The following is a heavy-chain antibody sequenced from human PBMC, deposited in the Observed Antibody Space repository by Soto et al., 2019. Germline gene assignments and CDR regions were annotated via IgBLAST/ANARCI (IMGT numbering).Heavy chain of an antibody. CDR2: IWYDGSNT. V-gene: IGHV3-33*01. J-gene: IGHJ4*02. CDR1: GFTFTAYG. D-gene: IGHD4-17*01. CDR3: ARDPHGDYFDY. Sequence: GGSLRLSCAASGFTFTAYGMHRVRQAPGKGLEWVAGIWYDGSNTYYADSVKGRFTISRDNAKNTLYLQMNSLRAEDTAVYYCARDPHGDYFDYWGQGTLVTVSS.